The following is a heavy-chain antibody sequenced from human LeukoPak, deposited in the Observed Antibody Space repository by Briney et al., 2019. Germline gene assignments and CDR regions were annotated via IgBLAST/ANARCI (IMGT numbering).Heavy chain of an antibody. D-gene: IGHD3-3*01. Sequence: ETLSLTCAVYGGSFSGYYWSWVRQAPGKGLEWVANIKQDGSEKYYVDSVKGRFTTSRDNAKNSLYLQMNSLRAEDTAVYYCARDARRFLEWPHAFDIWGQGTMVTVSS. J-gene: IGHJ3*02. V-gene: IGHV3-7*01. CDR1: GGSFSGYY. CDR3: ARDARRFLEWPHAFDI. CDR2: IKQDGSEK.